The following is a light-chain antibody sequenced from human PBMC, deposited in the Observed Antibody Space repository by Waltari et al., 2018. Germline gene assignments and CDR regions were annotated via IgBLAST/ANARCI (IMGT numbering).Light chain of an antibody. Sequence: QSVLTQPPSVSGAPGQRVTISCTGSSPNIGAGFDVHRYKQLPGAAPKLPISYNTNRPSGVPDRFSGSKSGSSASLAITGLQAEDETDYYCQSYDSSLSGYVFGTGTKVTVL. V-gene: IGLV1-40*01. CDR1: SPNIGAGFD. CDR2: YNT. J-gene: IGLJ1*01. CDR3: QSYDSSLSGYV.